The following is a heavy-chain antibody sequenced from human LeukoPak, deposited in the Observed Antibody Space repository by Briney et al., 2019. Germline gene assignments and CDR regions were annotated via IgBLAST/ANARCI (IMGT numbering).Heavy chain of an antibody. CDR1: GFAFNTFA. J-gene: IGHJ5*02. D-gene: IGHD3-9*01. Sequence: GGSLRLSCAASGFAFNTFAMSWVRQAPGKGLEWVSTVYYSGGDTYSADSVKGRFTISRDNSRNMLYLQMDNLRADDTAVYYCAKSLTGSPNWFDPWGQGTLVTVSS. CDR3: AKSLTGSPNWFDP. V-gene: IGHV3-23*01. CDR2: VYYSGGDT.